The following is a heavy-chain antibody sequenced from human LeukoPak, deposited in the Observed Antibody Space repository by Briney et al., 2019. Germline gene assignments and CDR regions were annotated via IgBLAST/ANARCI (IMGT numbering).Heavy chain of an antibody. J-gene: IGHJ4*02. CDR1: GYTFTGYY. V-gene: IGHV1-2*02. D-gene: IGHD3-22*01. Sequence: GASVKVSCKASGYTFTGYYMHWVRQAPGQGLEWMGSINPASGATYYAQKFQDRVTMTRDTSVTTGYMELSRLISDDTAMYYCASYYDSSGYHASRFDYWGQGTLVTVSS. CDR3: ASYYDSSGYHASRFDY. CDR2: INPASGAT.